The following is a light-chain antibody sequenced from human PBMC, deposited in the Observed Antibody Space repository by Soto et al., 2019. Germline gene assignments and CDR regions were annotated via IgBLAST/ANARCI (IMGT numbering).Light chain of an antibody. J-gene: IGKJ1*01. CDR3: QQYGSSPRT. CDR2: DAS. Sequence: EIVLTQSPGILSLSPGERAILSCRASQSVSNDLLTWYKQNRSQAPTFLIPDASRRPTGIPARFSGSGSGTEFTLSISRLEPEDFAVYYCQQYGSSPRTCGQGTKVDIK. CDR1: QSVSNDL. V-gene: IGKV3-20*01.